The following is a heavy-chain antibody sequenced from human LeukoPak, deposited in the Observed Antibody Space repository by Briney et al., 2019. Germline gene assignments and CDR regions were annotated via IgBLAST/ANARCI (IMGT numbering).Heavy chain of an antibody. Sequence: GRSLRLSCAASGFTFSSYAMHWVRQAPGKGLEWVAVISYDGSNKYYADSVKGRFTISRDNSKNTLCLQMNSLRAEDTAVYYCARELNSNSIVVVPAATNYYYYGMDVWGQGTTVTVSS. V-gene: IGHV3-30-3*01. CDR2: ISYDGSNK. J-gene: IGHJ6*02. CDR3: ARELNSNSIVVVPAATNYYYYGMDV. CDR1: GFTFSSYA. D-gene: IGHD2-2*01.